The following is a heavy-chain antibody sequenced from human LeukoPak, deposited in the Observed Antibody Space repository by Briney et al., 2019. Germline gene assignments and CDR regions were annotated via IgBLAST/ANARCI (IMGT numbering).Heavy chain of an antibody. CDR1: GYSFTSYW. CDR2: IYPGDSNT. J-gene: IGHJ4*02. CDR3: ASLRFLEWSPFDY. D-gene: IGHD3-3*01. V-gene: IGHV5-51*01. Sequence: GESLKISCKGSGYSFTSYWIGWVRQMPGKGLEWMGIIYPGDSNTRYSPSFQGQVTISADKSISTAYLQWSSLKASDTAMYYCASLRFLEWSPFDYWGQGTLVTVSS.